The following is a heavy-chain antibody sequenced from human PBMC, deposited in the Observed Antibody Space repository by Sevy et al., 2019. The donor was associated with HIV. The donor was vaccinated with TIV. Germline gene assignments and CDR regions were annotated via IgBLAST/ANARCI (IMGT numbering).Heavy chain of an antibody. CDR3: ARDQVTMVRGVIIKRYYYYGMDV. V-gene: IGHV3-30*04. D-gene: IGHD3-10*01. CDR1: GFTFSSYA. CDR2: ISYDGSNK. J-gene: IGHJ6*02. Sequence: GGSLRLSCAASGFTFSSYAMHWVRQAPGKGLEWVAVISYDGSNKYYADSVKGRFTISRDNSKNTLYLKMNSLRAEDTAVYYCARDQVTMVRGVIIKRYYYYGMDVWGQGTTVTVSS.